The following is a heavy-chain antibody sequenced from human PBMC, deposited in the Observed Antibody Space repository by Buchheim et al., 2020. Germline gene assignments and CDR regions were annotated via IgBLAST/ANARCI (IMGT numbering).Heavy chain of an antibody. J-gene: IGHJ6*02. CDR2: ISSSSSTI. D-gene: IGHD5-12*01. V-gene: IGHV3-48*01. CDR3: ARMRGSGYARVYYYYYGMDV. CDR1: GFTFSSYS. Sequence: EVQLVESGGGLVQPGGSLRLSCAAFGFTFSSYSMNWVRQAPGKGLEWVSYISSSSSTIYYADSVKGRFTISRDNAKNSLYLQMNSLRAEDTAVYYCARMRGSGYARVYYYYYGMDVWGQGTT.